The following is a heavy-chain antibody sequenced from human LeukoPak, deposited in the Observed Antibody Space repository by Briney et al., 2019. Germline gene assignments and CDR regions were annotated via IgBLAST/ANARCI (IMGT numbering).Heavy chain of an antibody. V-gene: IGHV4-38-2*01. Sequence: GSLRLSCAASGFTFSSYEMNWVRQAPGKGLEWIGVYHVGTTDYNPSLKSRVTISVDRSKNQMSLKLSSVTAADTAVYYCARCLGFLIGSSWYPDAFDIWGQGTMVTVSS. D-gene: IGHD6-13*01. CDR2: VYHVGTT. CDR1: GFTFSSYE. J-gene: IGHJ3*02. CDR3: ARCLGFLIGSSWYPDAFDI.